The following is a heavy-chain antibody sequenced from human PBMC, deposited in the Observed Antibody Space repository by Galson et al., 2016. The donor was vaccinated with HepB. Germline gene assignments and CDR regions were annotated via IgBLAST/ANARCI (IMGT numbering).Heavy chain of an antibody. Sequence: SLRLSCAASGFTFSTYGMHWVRQAPGKGLEWVAVISYDGDTKYHADSVKGQFTISRDNSKDTLYLQMHRLRFEDTAVYYCASDPRQWQRGYNYGFEYWGQGTLVSVSS. D-gene: IGHD5-18*01. CDR3: ASDPRQWQRGYNYGFEY. J-gene: IGHJ4*02. CDR2: ISYDGDTK. V-gene: IGHV3-30*03. CDR1: GFTFSTYG.